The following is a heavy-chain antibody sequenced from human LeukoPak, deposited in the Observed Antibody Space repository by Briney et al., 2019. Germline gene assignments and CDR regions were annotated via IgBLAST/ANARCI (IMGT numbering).Heavy chain of an antibody. D-gene: IGHD3-22*01. CDR3: ARVPNHLYYYDSSGYRDY. Sequence: ASVTVSFTASGYTFTVYYMHWVRQAPGQGLEWMGWINPNSGGTNYAQKFQGRVTMTRDTSISTAYMELSRLRSDDTAVYYCARVPNHLYYYDSSGYRDYWGQGTLVTVSS. CDR1: GYTFTVYY. CDR2: INPNSGGT. J-gene: IGHJ4*02. V-gene: IGHV1-2*02.